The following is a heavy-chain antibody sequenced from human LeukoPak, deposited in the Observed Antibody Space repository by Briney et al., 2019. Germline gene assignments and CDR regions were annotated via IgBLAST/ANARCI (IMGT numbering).Heavy chain of an antibody. CDR1: GVSISGSGHY. V-gene: IGHV4-39*01. Sequence: SETLSLTCAVSGVSISGSGHYWGWIRQPPGKGLEWIGNTYHSGSTYYNASLQSRVTISIDTSKNQFSLRLNSVTAADTAMYYCAKSGGYGLIDCWGQGTLVTVSS. J-gene: IGHJ4*02. CDR2: TYHSGST. CDR3: AKSGGYGLIDC. D-gene: IGHD1-26*01.